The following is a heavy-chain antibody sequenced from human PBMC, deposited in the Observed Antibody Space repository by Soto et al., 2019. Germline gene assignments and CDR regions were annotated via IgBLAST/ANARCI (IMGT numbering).Heavy chain of an antibody. V-gene: IGHV4-34*01. CDR3: ARGGRYYGSGSYHKYIWFDP. Sequence: PSETLSLTCDVYGGSFSGYYWSWIRQPPGKGLEWIGEINHSGSTNYNPSLKSRVTMSVDTSKNQFSLKLSSVTAADTAVYYCARGGRYYGSGSYHKYIWFDPWGQGTLVTVSS. J-gene: IGHJ5*02. D-gene: IGHD3-10*01. CDR1: GGSFSGYY. CDR2: INHSGST.